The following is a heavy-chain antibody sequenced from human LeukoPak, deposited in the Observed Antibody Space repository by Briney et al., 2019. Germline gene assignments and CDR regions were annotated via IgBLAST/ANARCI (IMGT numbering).Heavy chain of an antibody. CDR2: ISAYNGNT. Sequence: ASVKVSCKASGYTFTTFGISWVRQAPGEGPEWLGWISAYNGNTKYAQKFQGRVTMTRDTSTNTVYMELSSLRSDDTAVYYCVREESGGYFDYWGQGTLVTVSS. J-gene: IGHJ4*02. CDR3: VREESGGYFDY. V-gene: IGHV1-18*01. D-gene: IGHD2-8*02. CDR1: GYTFTTFG.